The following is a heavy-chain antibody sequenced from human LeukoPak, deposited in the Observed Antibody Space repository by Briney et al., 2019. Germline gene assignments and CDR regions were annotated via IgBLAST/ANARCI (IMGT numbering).Heavy chain of an antibody. D-gene: IGHD3-10*01. V-gene: IGHV3-66*01. CDR2: IYSIGTT. J-gene: IGHJ4*02. CDR1: GFTVSNNY. CDR3: ARVRGYFDY. Sequence: SGGSLRLSCAASGFTVSNNYMNWVRQAPGTGLEWVSVIYSIGTTFYADSVKGRFTISRDNSKNTLYLQMNSLRVEDTAVYYCARVRGYFDYWGQGTLVTVSS.